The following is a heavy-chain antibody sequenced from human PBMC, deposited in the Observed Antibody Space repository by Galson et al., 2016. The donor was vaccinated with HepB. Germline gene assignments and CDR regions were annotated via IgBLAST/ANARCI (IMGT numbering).Heavy chain of an antibody. J-gene: IGHJ6*02. CDR3: ATGLPSRGYSGYVSYQYFGMDV. Sequence: SVKVSCKVSGYTLTELSIHWVRQAPGKGLEWMGGFDPEDGVTTYTQKFRGRFTMTEDTSTDTAYMELSSLISEDTAVYYCATGLPSRGYSGYVSYQYFGMDVWGQGTTVTVSS. D-gene: IGHD5-12*01. CDR1: GYTLTELS. CDR2: FDPEDGVT. V-gene: IGHV1-24*01.